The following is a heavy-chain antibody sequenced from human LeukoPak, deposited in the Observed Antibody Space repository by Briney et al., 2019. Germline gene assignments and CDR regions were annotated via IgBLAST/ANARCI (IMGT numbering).Heavy chain of an antibody. Sequence: GGSLRLPCAASGFTFSSYSMNWVRQAPGKGLEWVSYISSSSSTIYYADSVKGRFTISRDNAKNSLYLQMNSLRAEDTAVYYCARERDGYNDDYWGQGTLVTVSS. CDR3: ARERDGYNDDY. J-gene: IGHJ4*02. CDR2: ISSSSSTI. CDR1: GFTFSSYS. V-gene: IGHV3-48*01. D-gene: IGHD5-24*01.